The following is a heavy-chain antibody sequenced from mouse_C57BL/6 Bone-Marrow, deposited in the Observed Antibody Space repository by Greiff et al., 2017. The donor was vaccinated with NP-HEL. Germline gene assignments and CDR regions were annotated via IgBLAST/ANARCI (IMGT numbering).Heavy chain of an antibody. D-gene: IGHD2-4*01. CDR2: IYPGSGNT. Sequence: VQLQQSGAELVRPGASVKLSCKASGYTFTDYYINWVKQRPGQGLEWIARIYPGSGNTYYNEKFKGKATLTAEKSSSTAYMQLSSLTSEDSAVYFCARSEDYDADYWGQGTTLTVSS. V-gene: IGHV1-76*01. CDR3: ARSEDYDADY. J-gene: IGHJ2*01. CDR1: GYTFTDYY.